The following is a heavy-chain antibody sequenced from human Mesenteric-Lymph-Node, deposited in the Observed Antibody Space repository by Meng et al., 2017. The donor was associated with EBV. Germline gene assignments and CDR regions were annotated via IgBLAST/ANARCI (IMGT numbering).Heavy chain of an antibody. CDR2: ISVSGGYT. Sequence: EVPLLESXXAWVQSGGXLRLSCAASGFTFSSYAVGWVRQAPGKGLECVSLISVSGGYTNYADSVKGRFTISRDNSKNTLYLQMNSLRAEDTAIYYCASSTGWYDYWGQGTLVTVSS. J-gene: IGHJ4*02. CDR1: GFTFSSYA. D-gene: IGHD2-15*01. CDR3: ASSTGWYDY. V-gene: IGHV3-23*01.